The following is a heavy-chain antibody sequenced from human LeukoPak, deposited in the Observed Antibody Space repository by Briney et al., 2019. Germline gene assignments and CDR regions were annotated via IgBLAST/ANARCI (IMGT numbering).Heavy chain of an antibody. Sequence: GASVKVSCKPSGYTFTTYDINWVRQATGQGLEWMGWMNPKSGYTGFAQKFQGRVTMTRDTSISTAYMELSSLRSEDTAVYYCARVTGSIDYWGQGTLVTVSS. CDR2: MNPKSGYT. CDR1: GYTFTTYD. CDR3: ARVTGSIDY. V-gene: IGHV1-8*01. J-gene: IGHJ4*02. D-gene: IGHD1-26*01.